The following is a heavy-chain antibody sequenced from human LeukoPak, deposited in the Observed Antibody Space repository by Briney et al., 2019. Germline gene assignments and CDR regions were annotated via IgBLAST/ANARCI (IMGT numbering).Heavy chain of an antibody. J-gene: IGHJ5*02. CDR1: GGSISSSSYY. CDR2: GYYSGST. D-gene: IGHD6-13*01. Sequence: PSETLSLTCTVSGGSISSSSYYWGWIRQPPGKGLEWIVSGYYSGSTYYNPSLKSRVTIAVDTSKYQFSLKLSSVTAVDTPVYYCARVTRAAPYNWFDPWGQGTLVTVSS. CDR3: ARVTRAAPYNWFDP. V-gene: IGHV4-39*07.